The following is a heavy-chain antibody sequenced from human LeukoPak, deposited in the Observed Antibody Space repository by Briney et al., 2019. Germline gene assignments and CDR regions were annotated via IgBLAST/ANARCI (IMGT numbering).Heavy chain of an antibody. CDR3: ANQGDSSYHWFDP. D-gene: IGHD2-15*01. V-gene: IGHV4-39*01. Sequence: SETLSLTCTVSGGSISSSSYYWGWIRQPPGKGLEWIGSIYYSGSTYYNPSLKSRVTISVDTSKNQFPLKLSSVTAADTAVYYCANQGDSSYHWFDPWGQGTLVTVSS. CDR1: GGSISSSSYY. J-gene: IGHJ5*02. CDR2: IYYSGST.